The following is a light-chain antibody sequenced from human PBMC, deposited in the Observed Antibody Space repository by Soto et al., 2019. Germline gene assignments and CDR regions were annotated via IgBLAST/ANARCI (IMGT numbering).Light chain of an antibody. CDR3: QQYNNWLWT. J-gene: IGKJ1*01. V-gene: IGKV1-5*03. CDR2: KAS. CDR1: QTISSW. Sequence: DIQMTQSPSALSGSVGDRVTITCRASQTISSWLAWYQQKPGKAPKLLIYKASTLKSGVPSRFSGSGSGTEFTLTISSLQSEDFAVYYCQQYNNWLWTFGQGTKV.